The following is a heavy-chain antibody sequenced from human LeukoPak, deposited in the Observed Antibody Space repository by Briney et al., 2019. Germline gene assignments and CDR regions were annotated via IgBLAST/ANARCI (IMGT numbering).Heavy chain of an antibody. CDR2: IFSGGST. Sequence: GGSLRLSCAASGFTVSTNYMSWVRQAPGKGLEWVSLIFSGGSTYYADSVKGRFTISRDNSKNTLYLQMNSLRAEDTALYYCARGGIGYYDSSGYDEYFQHWGQGTLVTVSS. V-gene: IGHV3-66*01. J-gene: IGHJ1*01. CDR1: GFTVSTNY. D-gene: IGHD3-22*01. CDR3: ARGGIGYYDSSGYDEYFQH.